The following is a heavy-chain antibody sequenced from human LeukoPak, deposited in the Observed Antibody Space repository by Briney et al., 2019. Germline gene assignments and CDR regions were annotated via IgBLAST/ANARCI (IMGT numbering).Heavy chain of an antibody. CDR3: AKGGSSSWDYFDY. Sequence: PGGTLRLSCAASGFAFSSYGMSWVRQAPGKGLDWVSTISVSVTSTYYADSVKGRFTISRDTSKNTLHLQMNSLRAKDTAVYYCAKGGSSSWDYFDYWGQGTRVTVSS. J-gene: IGHJ4*02. V-gene: IGHV3-23*01. CDR1: GFAFSSYG. D-gene: IGHD6-13*01. CDR2: ISVSVTST.